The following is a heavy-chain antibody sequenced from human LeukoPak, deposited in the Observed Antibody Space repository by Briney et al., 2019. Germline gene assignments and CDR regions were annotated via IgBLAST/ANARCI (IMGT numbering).Heavy chain of an antibody. CDR1: GFTFSSYS. V-gene: IGHV3-21*01. CDR2: ISSSSSYI. J-gene: IGHJ4*02. Sequence: GGSLRLSCAASGFTFSSYSMNWVRQAPGKGLEWVSSISSSSSYIYYADSVKGRFTISRDNAKNSLYLQMNSLRAEDTAVYYCARDLLNWAGPDYWGQGTLVTVSS. D-gene: IGHD1-1*01. CDR3: ARDLLNWAGPDY.